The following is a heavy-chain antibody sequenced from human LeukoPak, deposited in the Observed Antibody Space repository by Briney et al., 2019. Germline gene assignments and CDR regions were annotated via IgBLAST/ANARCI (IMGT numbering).Heavy chain of an antibody. V-gene: IGHV4-31*03. D-gene: IGHD7-27*01. J-gene: IGHJ4*02. CDR1: GGSIGSGGSR. CDR3: ARDWGTYFDY. CDR2: IYYSGST. Sequence: PSETLSLTCNVSGGSIGSGGSRWSWIRQHPGKGLEWIGYIYYSGSTYYNPSLESRLTMSVDTSKNQFSLHLTSVTAADTAVYYCARDWGTYFDYWGQGTLVTVSS.